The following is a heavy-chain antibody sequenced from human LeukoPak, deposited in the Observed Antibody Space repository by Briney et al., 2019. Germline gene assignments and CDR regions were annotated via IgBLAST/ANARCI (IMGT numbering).Heavy chain of an antibody. CDR2: ISYDGSNK. Sequence: PGRSLILSCAASGFYCSSYAMHWVGQATSEGLEWVAVISYDGSNKYYEGSVKGRLTISRDNSKNTLYLQTNSLRAEDTAVYYCARSITIFGVVTDPYYYYGMDVWGQGTTVTVSS. J-gene: IGHJ6*02. V-gene: IGHV3-30-3*01. D-gene: IGHD3-3*01. CDR1: GFYCSSYA. CDR3: ARSITIFGVVTDPYYYYGMDV.